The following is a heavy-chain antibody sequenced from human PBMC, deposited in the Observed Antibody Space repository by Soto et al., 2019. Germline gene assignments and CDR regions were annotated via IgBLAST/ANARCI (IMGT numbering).Heavy chain of an antibody. D-gene: IGHD6-19*01. CDR3: ERGGYSSAWFWVFDY. Sequence: SETLSRTCIVSGGSISSYYWSWIRQPPGKGLEWIGYFYYSGNTNYNPSLKSRVTISVDTSKNQFSLKLSSVTAADTAVYYCERGGYSSAWFWVFDYWGQGTLVTVSS. J-gene: IGHJ4*02. CDR1: GGSISSYY. CDR2: FYYSGNT. V-gene: IGHV4-59*01.